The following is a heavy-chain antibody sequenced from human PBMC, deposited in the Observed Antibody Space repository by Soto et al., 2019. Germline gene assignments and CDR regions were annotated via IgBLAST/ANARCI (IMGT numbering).Heavy chain of an antibody. J-gene: IGHJ4*02. Sequence: GGSLRLSCAASGFTFSSYWMSWVRQAPGKGLEWVANIKQDGSEKYYVDSVKGRFTISRDNAKNSLYLQMNSLRAEDTAVYYCARDIMAGWFGELFPNLDYWGQGTLVTVSS. V-gene: IGHV3-7*01. CDR1: GFTFSSYW. CDR2: IKQDGSEK. CDR3: ARDIMAGWFGELFPNLDY. D-gene: IGHD3-10*01.